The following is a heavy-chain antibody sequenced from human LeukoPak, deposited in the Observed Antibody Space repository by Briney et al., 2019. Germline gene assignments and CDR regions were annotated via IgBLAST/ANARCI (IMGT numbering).Heavy chain of an antibody. CDR2: ISGSGGST. CDR3: AKVGDYDFWTPNFDY. J-gene: IGHJ4*02. CDR1: GFTFSSYA. D-gene: IGHD3-3*01. V-gene: IGHV3-23*01. Sequence: PGGSLRLSCAASGFTFSSYAMSWVRQAPGKGLEWVSAISGSGGSTYYAGSVKGRFTISRDNSKSTLYLQMNSLRAEDTAVYYCAKVGDYDFWTPNFDYWGQGTPVTVSS.